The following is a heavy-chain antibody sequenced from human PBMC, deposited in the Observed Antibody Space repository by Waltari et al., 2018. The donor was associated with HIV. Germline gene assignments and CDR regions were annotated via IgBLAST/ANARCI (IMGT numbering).Heavy chain of an antibody. CDR1: GFTFSDYY. D-gene: IGHD1-1*01. CDR2: ISSIGGTI. Sequence: QVQLVESGGGLVKPGGALRSSCAAGGFTFSDYYMRWIRQAPGKGLDWISDISSIGGTIYYAVSVNGRFTIPRYNAKNSLYLHMNSLRADDTALYCCARETTGMDVWGQGTTVTVSS. V-gene: IGHV3-11*01. J-gene: IGHJ6*02. CDR3: ARETTGMDV.